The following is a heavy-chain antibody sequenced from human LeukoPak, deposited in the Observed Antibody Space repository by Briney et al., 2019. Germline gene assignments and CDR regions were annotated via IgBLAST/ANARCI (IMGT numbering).Heavy chain of an antibody. J-gene: IGHJ6*02. Sequence: GGSLRLSCAASGFTFSSYSMNWVRQAPGKGLEWVSSISSSSSYIYYADSVKGRFTISRDNAKNSLYLQMNSLRAEDTAVYYCARELPEVVIYYYYGMGVWGQGTTVTVSS. D-gene: IGHD3-22*01. CDR1: GFTFSSYS. CDR2: ISSSSSYI. CDR3: ARELPEVVIYYYYGMGV. V-gene: IGHV3-21*01.